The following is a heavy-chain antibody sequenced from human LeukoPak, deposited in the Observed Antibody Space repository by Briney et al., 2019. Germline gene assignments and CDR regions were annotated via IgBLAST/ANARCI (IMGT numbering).Heavy chain of an antibody. CDR2: INHSGST. D-gene: IGHD2-2*01. V-gene: IGHV4-34*01. Sequence: PSETLSLTCAVHGGSFRGYFWSSIRQPPGKRLEWIGEINHSGSTNYNPSLKSRVSISVDKSKNQFSLMLKSITAAHPTLPYCARQADVPSAIGYFDYWGQGTLGTVSS. CDR1: GGSFRGYF. J-gene: IGHJ4*02. CDR3: ARQADVPSAIGYFDY.